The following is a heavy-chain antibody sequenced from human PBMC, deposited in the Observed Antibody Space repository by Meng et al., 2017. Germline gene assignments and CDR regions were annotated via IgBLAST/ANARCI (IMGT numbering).Heavy chain of an antibody. D-gene: IGHD2-15*01. J-gene: IGHJ4*02. CDR3: ARWSIYCSGGSCYSFDY. CDR1: GGSISSSNW. CDR2: IYHSGST. V-gene: IGHV4-4*02. Sequence: AHVQAAGPGLVKPAANLSLTCAVSGGSISSSNWWSWVRQPPGKGLEWIGEIYHSGSTNYNPSLKSRVTISVDKSKTQFSLKLTSVTAADTAVYYCARWSIYCSGGSCYSFDYWGQGTLVTVSS.